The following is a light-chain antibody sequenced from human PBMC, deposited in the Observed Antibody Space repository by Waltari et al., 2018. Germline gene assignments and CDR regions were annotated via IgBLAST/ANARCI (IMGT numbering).Light chain of an antibody. CDR3: SAWDSSLSAWV. V-gene: IGLV10-54*04. J-gene: IGLJ3*02. CDR2: RNN. Sequence: QAGLTQPPSVSKGLRQTATLTCTGNSNNVGNQAAAWLQQHQGHPPKPLSYRNNNRPSGISERFSASRSGNTASLTITGLQPEDEADYYCSAWDSSLSAWVFGGGTKLTVL. CDR1: SNNVGNQA.